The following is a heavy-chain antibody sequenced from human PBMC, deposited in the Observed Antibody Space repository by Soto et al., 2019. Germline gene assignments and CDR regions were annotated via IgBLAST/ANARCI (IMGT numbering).Heavy chain of an antibody. J-gene: IGHJ6*02. V-gene: IGHV5-51*01. Sequence: GESLKISCKGSGYSFTNYWIVWVRQMPGEGLELMGIIYPGNSNTRYSPSFQGQVIISADKSISTAYLQWSSLKASDTAMYYCARRPIAVAGSYYYYGMDVWGQGTTVTVSS. CDR2: IYPGNSNT. D-gene: IGHD6-19*01. CDR1: GYSFTNYW. CDR3: ARRPIAVAGSYYYYGMDV.